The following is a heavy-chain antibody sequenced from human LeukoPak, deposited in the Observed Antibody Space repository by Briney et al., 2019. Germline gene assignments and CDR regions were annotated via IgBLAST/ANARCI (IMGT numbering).Heavy chain of an antibody. CDR2: IHYSGST. Sequence: SETLSLTCTVSGGSISSYYWTWIRQPPGKGLEWIGYIHYSGSTNYNPSLKSRVTISVDTSKNQFSLKPSSVTAADTAVYYCARDRLGLPMDVWGQGTTVTVSS. D-gene: IGHD6-6*01. CDR3: ARDRLGLPMDV. V-gene: IGHV4-59*01. CDR1: GGSISSYY. J-gene: IGHJ6*02.